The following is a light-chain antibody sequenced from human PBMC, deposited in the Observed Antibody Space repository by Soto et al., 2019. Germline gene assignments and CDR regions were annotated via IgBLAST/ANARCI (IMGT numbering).Light chain of an antibody. J-gene: IGKJ2*01. CDR1: QSVSSSY. Sequence: EIVLTQSPGTLSLSPGERATLSCRASQSVSSSYLAWYQQKPGQAPRLLIYGASSRATGIPDRFSGSGSGKDFTLTISRLEPEDFAVYYCQQYGSSPRFGQGTKLEIK. CDR2: GAS. CDR3: QQYGSSPR. V-gene: IGKV3-20*01.